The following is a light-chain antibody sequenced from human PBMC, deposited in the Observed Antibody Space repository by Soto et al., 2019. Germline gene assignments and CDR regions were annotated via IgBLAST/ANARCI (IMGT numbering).Light chain of an antibody. CDR1: QSFRGL. Sequence: EVVLTQSPVTLSLSPGERATLSCRASQSFRGLLAWYQQKPGQAPRLLIYDAYNRATGIPTRFSGSGSGPDFTLTISSLEPEDSEVYYCQQRHMWPITCGQGTRLEI. CDR3: QQRHMWPIT. V-gene: IGKV3-11*01. CDR2: DAY. J-gene: IGKJ5*01.